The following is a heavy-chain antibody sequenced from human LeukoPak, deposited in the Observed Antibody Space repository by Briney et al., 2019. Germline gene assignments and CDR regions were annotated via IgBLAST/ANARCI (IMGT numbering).Heavy chain of an antibody. Sequence: GGSLRLSCAASEFTVSSYSMNWVRQAPGKGLEWVSYISSSSSTIYYADSVKGRFTISRDNAKNSLYLQMNSLRAEDTAVYYCASALAAAGGGAFDIWGQGTMVTVSS. D-gene: IGHD6-13*01. CDR2: ISSSSSTI. V-gene: IGHV3-48*01. CDR1: EFTVSSYS. CDR3: ASALAAAGGGAFDI. J-gene: IGHJ3*02.